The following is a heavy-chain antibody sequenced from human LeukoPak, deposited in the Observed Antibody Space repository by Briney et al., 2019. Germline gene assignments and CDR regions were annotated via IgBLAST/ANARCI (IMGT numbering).Heavy chain of an antibody. CDR3: ARDSSGYAEFDY. Sequence: PGGSLRHSCAASGFTFYSYAMTWVRQAPGKGLEWVSAISGSGGGTYYADSVKGRFTISRDNSKNTLYLQMSSLRAEDTAVYFCARDSSGYAEFDYWGQGTLVTVSS. J-gene: IGHJ4*02. V-gene: IGHV3-23*01. CDR2: ISGSGGGT. CDR1: GFTFYSYA. D-gene: IGHD3-22*01.